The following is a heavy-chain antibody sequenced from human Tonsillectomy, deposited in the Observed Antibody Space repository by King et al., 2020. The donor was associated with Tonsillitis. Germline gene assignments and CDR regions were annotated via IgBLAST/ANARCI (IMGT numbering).Heavy chain of an antibody. Sequence: VQLVESGGGLVQPGGSLRLSCAASGFTFSSYWMHWGRQGPGKGLVWVSRINSDGSSTSYTDSVKGRLTSSRDNAKNTLYLQINRLRAEDTAVYYWARTGLVRPPLPNYMDVWGKGTTVTVSS. CDR2: INSDGSST. J-gene: IGHJ6*03. V-gene: IGHV3-74*01. D-gene: IGHD3/OR15-3a*01. CDR1: GFTFSSYW. CDR3: ARTGLVRPPLPNYMDV.